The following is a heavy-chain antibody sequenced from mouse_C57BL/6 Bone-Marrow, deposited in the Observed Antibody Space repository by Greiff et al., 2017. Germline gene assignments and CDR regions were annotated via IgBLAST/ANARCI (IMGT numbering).Heavy chain of an antibody. J-gene: IGHJ3*01. CDR2: IAPSDSYT. CDR1: GYTFTSYW. D-gene: IGHD4-1*01. CDR3: ASWDWFAY. V-gene: IGHV1-50*01. Sequence: QVQLQQPGAELVKPGASVKLSCKASGYTFTSYWMQWVKQRPGQGLEWIGEIAPSDSYTNYNQKFKGKATLTVDTSSSTAYMQLSSLTSEDSAVYYCASWDWFAYWGQGTLVTVSA.